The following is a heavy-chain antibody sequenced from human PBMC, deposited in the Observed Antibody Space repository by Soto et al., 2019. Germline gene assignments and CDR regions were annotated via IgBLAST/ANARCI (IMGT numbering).Heavy chain of an antibody. D-gene: IGHD3-22*01. J-gene: IGHJ4*02. Sequence: QVQLVESGGGVVQPGRSLRLSCAASGFTFSSYGMHWVRQAPGKGLEWVAVIWYDGSNKYYADSVKGRFTISRDNSKNTLYPQLNSLSADDTAVYYCARRPKYYYDSSGYDSGYGGQGTLVTVSS. CDR1: GFTFSSYG. V-gene: IGHV3-33*01. CDR2: IWYDGSNK. CDR3: ARRPKYYYDSSGYDSGY.